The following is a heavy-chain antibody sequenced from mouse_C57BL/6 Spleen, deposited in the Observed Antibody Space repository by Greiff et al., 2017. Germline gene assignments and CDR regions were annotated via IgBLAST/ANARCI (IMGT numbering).Heavy chain of an antibody. V-gene: IGHV1-9*01. CDR1: GYTFTGYW. J-gene: IGHJ3*01. Sequence: VQLQESGAELMKPGASVKLSCKATGYTFTGYWIAWVKQRPGHGLEWIGEIFPCSGSTNYNEKFKGKATFTADPSSHPASMHPANLTTRNFSINYCARSERSGSWFAYWGQGTLVTVSA. CDR3: ARSERSGSWFAY. CDR2: IFPCSGST.